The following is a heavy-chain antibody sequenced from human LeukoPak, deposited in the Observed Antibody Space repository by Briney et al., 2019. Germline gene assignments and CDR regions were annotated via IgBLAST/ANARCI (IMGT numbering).Heavy chain of an antibody. V-gene: IGHV3-30*18. Sequence: GGSLRLSCAASGFTFSSYSMYWVRQAPGKGLEWVALISYDGGDKYYAESMKGRITISRDNAENTLYLQMNNLRPDDTAFYFCVKEGVEYSYSYGDYWGQGTLVTVSS. D-gene: IGHD3-16*01. J-gene: IGHJ4*02. CDR1: GFTFSSYS. CDR2: ISYDGGDK. CDR3: VKEGVEYSYSYGDY.